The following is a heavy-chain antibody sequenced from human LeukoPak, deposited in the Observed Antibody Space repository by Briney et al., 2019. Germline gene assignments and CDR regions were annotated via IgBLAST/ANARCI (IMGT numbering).Heavy chain of an antibody. CDR3: ARNQQLGGHSYYYYGMDV. Sequence: GGSLRLSCAASGFTYSSYAMSWVRQAPGKGLEWVSTISGSGGSTYYADSVKGRFTISRDNSKNTLYLQMNSLRAEDTAVYYCARNQQLGGHSYYYYGMDVWGQGTTVTGSS. V-gene: IGHV3-23*01. J-gene: IGHJ6*02. CDR2: ISGSGGST. CDR1: GFTYSSYA. D-gene: IGHD3-16*01.